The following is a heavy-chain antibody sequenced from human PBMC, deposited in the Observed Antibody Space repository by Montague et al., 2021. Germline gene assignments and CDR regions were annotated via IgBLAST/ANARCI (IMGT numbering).Heavy chain of an antibody. CDR2: ISYDGNKE. Sequence: SLRLSCAPSGFTFSSYAMHWVRQAPGRGLEWVAVISYDGNKEYYXDSVRGRFTISRDNSNNTLYMQMNSLRAEDTAMYYCARASSYGKSSYYYMDVWGRGTTVTVSS. J-gene: IGHJ6*03. D-gene: IGHD4-17*01. CDR1: GFTFSSYA. CDR3: ARASSYGKSSYYYMDV. V-gene: IGHV3-30-3*01.